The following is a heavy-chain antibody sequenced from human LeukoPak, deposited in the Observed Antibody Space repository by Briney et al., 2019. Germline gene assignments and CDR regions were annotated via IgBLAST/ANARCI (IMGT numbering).Heavy chain of an antibody. D-gene: IGHD3-9*01. V-gene: IGHV3-30*04. CDR1: GFTFSSYA. J-gene: IGHJ3*02. CDR3: ARDWYDNSDAFDI. CDR2: ISYDGSNK. Sequence: GGSLRLSCAASGFTFSSYAMHWVRQAPGKGLEWVAVISYDGSNKYYADSVKGRFTISRDNAKNSLYLQMNSLRAEDTAVYYCARDWYDNSDAFDIWGQGTMVTVSS.